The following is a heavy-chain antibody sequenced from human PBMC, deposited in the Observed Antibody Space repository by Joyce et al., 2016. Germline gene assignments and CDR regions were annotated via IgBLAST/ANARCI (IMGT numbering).Heavy chain of an antibody. CDR2: ISYDGSIQ. J-gene: IGHJ4*02. CDR3: AKDSNSCSGSSCYFHLDY. D-gene: IGHD2-15*01. CDR1: GFTFSSYA. V-gene: IGHV3-30*04. Sequence: QVQLVESGGGVVQPGRSLRLSCAASGFTFSSYAMHWVRQAPGKGLELVAVISYDGSIQYYADSVKGRFTISRDNSKNTLYLQMNSLRAEDTAVYYCAKDSNSCSGSSCYFHLDYWGQGTLVTVSS.